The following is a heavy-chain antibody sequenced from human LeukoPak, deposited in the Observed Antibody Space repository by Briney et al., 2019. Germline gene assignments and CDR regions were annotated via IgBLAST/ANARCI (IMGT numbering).Heavy chain of an antibody. CDR2: ISSSSSYI. CDR1: GFTFSSYS. J-gene: IGHJ4*02. V-gene: IGHV3-21*01. CDR3: ARGGSAVVVTATTRVSDY. D-gene: IGHD2-21*02. Sequence: GGSLRLSCAASGFTFSSYSMNWVRQAPGKGLEWVSSISSSSSYIYYADSLKGRFTISRDNAKNSLYLQMNSLRVEDTAVYYCARGGSAVVVTATTRVSDYWGQGTLVTVSS.